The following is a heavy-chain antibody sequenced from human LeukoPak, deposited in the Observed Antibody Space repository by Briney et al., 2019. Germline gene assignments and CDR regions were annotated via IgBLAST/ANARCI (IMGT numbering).Heavy chain of an antibody. J-gene: IGHJ4*02. CDR2: ISAYNGNT. CDR1: GYTFTSYG. V-gene: IGHV1-18*01. Sequence: ASVKVSCKASGYTFTSYGISWVRQAPGQGLEWMGWISAYNGNTNYAQKLQGGVTMTTDTSTSTAYMELRSLRSDDTAVYYCARRGYCSSTSCYSYVDYWGQGTLDTVSS. D-gene: IGHD2-2*02. CDR3: ARRGYCSSTSCYSYVDY.